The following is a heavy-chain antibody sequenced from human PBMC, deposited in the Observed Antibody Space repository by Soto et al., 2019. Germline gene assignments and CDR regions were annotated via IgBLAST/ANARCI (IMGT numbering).Heavy chain of an antibody. CDR2: INAGNGNT. J-gene: IGHJ4*02. D-gene: IGHD6-13*01. CDR3: AKVSSSWYAGFFDL. Sequence: ASVKVSCKASGYTFTSYDINWVRQATGQGLEWMGWINAGNGNTKYSQKFQGRVTITRDNSKNTLYLQIHTLRAEDTAVYYCAKVSSSWYAGFFDLWGQGTLVTVSS. CDR1: GYTFTSYD. V-gene: IGHV1-8*01.